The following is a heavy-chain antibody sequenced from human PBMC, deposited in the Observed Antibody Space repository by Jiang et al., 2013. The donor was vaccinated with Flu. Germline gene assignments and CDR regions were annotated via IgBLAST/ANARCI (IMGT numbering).Heavy chain of an antibody. V-gene: IGHV7-4-1*02. Sequence: QSGSELKKPGASVKVSCKASGYTFTSYAMNWVRQAPGQGLEWMGWINTNTGNPTYAQGFTGRFVFSLDTSVSTAYLQISSLKAEDTAVYYCARDPIPPSIAAAGTGDYWGQGTLVTVSS. D-gene: IGHD6-13*01. CDR2: INTNTGNP. J-gene: IGHJ4*02. CDR3: ARDPIPPSIAAAGTGDY. CDR1: GYTFTSYA.